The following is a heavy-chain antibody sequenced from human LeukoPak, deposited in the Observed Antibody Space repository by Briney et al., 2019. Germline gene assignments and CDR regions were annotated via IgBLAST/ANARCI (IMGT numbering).Heavy chain of an antibody. D-gene: IGHD6-19*01. CDR1: GGSFSGYY. V-gene: IGHV4-34*01. Sequence: PPETLSLTCAVYGGSFSGYYWSWIRQPPGKGLEWVGEINHSGSTNYNPSLKSRVTTSVDTSKNQFSLKLSSVTAADTAVYYCARGSDSSGWYSHYYYYYYMDVWGKGTTVTVSS. CDR3: ARGSDSSGWYSHYYYYYYMDV. J-gene: IGHJ6*03. CDR2: INHSGST.